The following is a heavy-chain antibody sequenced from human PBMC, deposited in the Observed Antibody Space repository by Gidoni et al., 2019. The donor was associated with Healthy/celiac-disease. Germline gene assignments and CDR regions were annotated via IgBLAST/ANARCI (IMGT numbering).Heavy chain of an antibody. CDR2: IRSKANSYAT. V-gene: IGHV3-73*01. CDR1: GCTFSGSA. CDR3: TRPGPLGWFDP. Sequence: VLLVEAGGGLVQPGWSRKPSCAASGCTFSGSAMHWVRQAAGKGLGWVGRIRSKANSYATAYAASVKGSFTISRDDSKNTAYLQMNSLKTEDTAVYYCTRPGPLGWFDPWGQGTLVTVSS. J-gene: IGHJ5*02. D-gene: IGHD7-27*01.